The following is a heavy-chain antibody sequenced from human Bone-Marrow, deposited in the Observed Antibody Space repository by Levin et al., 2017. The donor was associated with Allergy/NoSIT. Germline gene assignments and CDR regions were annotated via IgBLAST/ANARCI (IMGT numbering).Heavy chain of an antibody. Sequence: GESLKISCQTSGYIFISNDINWVRQAPGQGLEWMGWMNPNSGNRGYAQKFRGRVTMTRDTSISTAYMELSSLTSDDTAVYYCARAMVGELLSHWGQGTLVTVSS. CDR1: GYIFISND. D-gene: IGHD3-10*02. J-gene: IGHJ4*02. CDR2: MNPNSGNR. V-gene: IGHV1-8*01. CDR3: ARAMVGELLSH.